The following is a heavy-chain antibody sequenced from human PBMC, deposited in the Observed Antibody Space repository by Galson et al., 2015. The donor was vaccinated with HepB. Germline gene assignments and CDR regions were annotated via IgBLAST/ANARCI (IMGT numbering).Heavy chain of an antibody. CDR2: ISWNSGSI. D-gene: IGHD5-24*01. V-gene: IGHV3-9*01. J-gene: IGHJ4*02. CDR1: GFTFDDYA. Sequence: SLRLSCAASGFTFDDYAMHWVRQAPGKGLEWVSGISWNSGSIGYADSVKGRFTISRDNAKNSLYLQMNSLRAEDTALYYCAKDIGEMATNEGLGFDYWGQGTLVTVSS. CDR3: AKDIGEMATNEGLGFDY.